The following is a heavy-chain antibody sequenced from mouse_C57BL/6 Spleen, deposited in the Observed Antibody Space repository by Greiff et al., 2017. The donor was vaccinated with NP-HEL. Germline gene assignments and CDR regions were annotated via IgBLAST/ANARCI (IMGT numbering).Heavy chain of an antibody. CDR2: ISSGSSTI. CDR3: ARSTMRTAWFAC. Sequence: EVMLVESGGGLVKPGGSLKLSCAASGFTFSDYGMHWVRQAPEKGLEWVAYISSGSSTIYYADTVKGRFTISRDNAKNTLFLQMTSLRSEDTAMYYCARSTMRTAWFACWGQGTLVTVSA. V-gene: IGHV5-17*01. CDR1: GFTFSDYG. D-gene: IGHD2-4*01. J-gene: IGHJ3*01.